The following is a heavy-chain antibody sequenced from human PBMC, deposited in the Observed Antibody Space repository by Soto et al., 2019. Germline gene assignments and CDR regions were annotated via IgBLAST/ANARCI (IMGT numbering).Heavy chain of an antibody. D-gene: IGHD3-3*01. J-gene: IGHJ4*02. CDR3: ARGITIFGVVTLINYFDY. CDR1: GFSLSTSDVG. Sequence: SGPTLVNPTQTLTLTCTFSGFSLSTSDVGAGWIRQYPGKAMEWLALIYWDDDKRYSPSLKSRLTITKDTSKNQVVLTMTNMDPVDTATYYCARGITIFGVVTLINYFDYWGQGTLVTVSS. CDR2: IYWDDDK. V-gene: IGHV2-5*02.